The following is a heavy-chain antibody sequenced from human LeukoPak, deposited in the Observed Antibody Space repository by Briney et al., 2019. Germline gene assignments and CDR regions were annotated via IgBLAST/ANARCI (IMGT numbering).Heavy chain of an antibody. D-gene: IGHD3-16*01. Sequence: SETLSLTCAVYGGSFSGYYWSWVRQPPGKGREGIGEINHSGSTNYNPSLKCRVTISVDTSKTQFSLKLSSVTAADTAVYYCARSPRGIYYYYSGMDVWGKGTTVTVSS. CDR2: INHSGST. J-gene: IGHJ6*04. CDR3: ARSPRGIYYYYSGMDV. V-gene: IGHV4-34*01. CDR1: GGSFSGYY.